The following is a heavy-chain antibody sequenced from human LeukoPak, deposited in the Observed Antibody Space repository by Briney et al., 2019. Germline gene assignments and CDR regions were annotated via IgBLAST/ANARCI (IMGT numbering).Heavy chain of an antibody. V-gene: IGHV1-18*01. CDR2: ISAYNGNT. J-gene: IGHJ4*02. Sequence: ASVKVSCKASGGTFSSYAISWVRQAPGQGLEWMGWISAYNGNTNYAQKLQGRVTMTTDTSTSTAYMELRSLRSDDTAVYYCARANYYDSNDFDYWGQGTLVTVSS. D-gene: IGHD3-22*01. CDR1: GGTFSSYA. CDR3: ARANYYDSNDFDY.